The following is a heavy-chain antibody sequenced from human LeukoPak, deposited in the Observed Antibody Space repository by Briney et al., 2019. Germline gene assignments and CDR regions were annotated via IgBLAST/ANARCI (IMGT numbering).Heavy chain of an antibody. D-gene: IGHD6-6*01. CDR3: AKGTWSIAARKNAFDI. CDR1: GFTFSSYA. CDR2: ISGSGGST. J-gene: IGHJ3*02. V-gene: IGHV3-23*01. Sequence: PGGSLRLSCAASGFTFSSYAMSWVRQAPGKRLEWVSAISGSGGSTYYADSVEGRFTIYRDNSKNTLYLQMNSLRPEDTAVYYCAKGTWSIAARKNAFDIGGQGTTVTFSS.